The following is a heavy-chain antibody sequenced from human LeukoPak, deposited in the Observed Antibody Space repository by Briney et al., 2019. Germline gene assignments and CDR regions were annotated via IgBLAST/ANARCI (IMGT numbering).Heavy chain of an antibody. D-gene: IGHD2-8*01. CDR2: INPNSGGT. V-gene: IGHV1-2*02. CDR1: GSTFTGYY. J-gene: IGHJ6*03. Sequence: ASVKVSCKASGSTFTGYYMHWVRQAPGQGLEWMGWINPNSGGTNYAQKFQGRVTMTRDTSISTAYMELSRLRSDDTAVYYCARGMGPYYYMDVWGKGTTVTVSS. CDR3: ARGMGPYYYMDV.